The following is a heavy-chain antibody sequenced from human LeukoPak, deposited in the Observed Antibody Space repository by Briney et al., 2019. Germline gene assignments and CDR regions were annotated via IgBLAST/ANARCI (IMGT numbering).Heavy chain of an antibody. J-gene: IGHJ5*02. CDR3: ARASVELSSDWFDP. V-gene: IGHV4-4*07. D-gene: IGHD1-7*01. CDR2: IYTSGST. Sequence: SETLSLTCTVSGGSISSYYWSWIRQPAGKGLEWIGRIYTSGSTNYNPSLKSRVTMSVDTSKNQFSLKLSSVTAAGTAVYYCARASVELSSDWFDPWGQGTLVTVSS. CDR1: GGSISSYY.